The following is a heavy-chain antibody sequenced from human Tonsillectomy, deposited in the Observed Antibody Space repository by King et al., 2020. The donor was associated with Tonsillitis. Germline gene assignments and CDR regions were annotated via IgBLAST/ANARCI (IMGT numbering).Heavy chain of an antibody. CDR2: IYYSGST. CDR3: ARRASSGYYPPIEY. CDR1: GGSISSGGYY. V-gene: IGHV4-31*03. J-gene: IGHJ4*02. Sequence: QLQESGPGLVKPSQTLSLTCTVSGGSISSGGYYWSWIRQHPGKGLEWIGYIYYSGSTYYNPSLKSRVTISVDTSKNRFHLKLSSVTDEDTAVYYCARRASSGYYPPIEYWGQGTRVTVSS. D-gene: IGHD3-22*01.